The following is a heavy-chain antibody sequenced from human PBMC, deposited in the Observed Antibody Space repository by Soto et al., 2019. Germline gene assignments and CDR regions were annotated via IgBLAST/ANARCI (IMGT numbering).Heavy chain of an antibody. J-gene: IGHJ4*02. CDR3: AKFDSGWYRAFDY. D-gene: IGHD6-19*01. Sequence: GGSLRLSCAASGFTFSSYGMHWVRQAPGKGLEWVAVISYDGSNKYYADSVKGRFTISRDNSKNTLYLQMNSLRAEDTAVYYCAKFDSGWYRAFDYWGQGTLVTVSS. CDR1: GFTFSSYG. CDR2: ISYDGSNK. V-gene: IGHV3-30*18.